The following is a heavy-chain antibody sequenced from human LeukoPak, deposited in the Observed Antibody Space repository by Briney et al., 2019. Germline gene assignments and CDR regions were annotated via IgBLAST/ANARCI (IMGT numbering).Heavy chain of an antibody. Sequence: PSETLSLTCTVSGXSISSSSYYWGWIRQPPGKGLEWIGNIYYSGSTYYNPSLKSRVTISVDTSKNQFSLKLSSVTAADTAVYYCARHPPGGSYYYWGQGTLVTVSS. D-gene: IGHD1-26*01. V-gene: IGHV4-39*01. J-gene: IGHJ4*02. CDR1: GXSISSSSYY. CDR2: IYYSGST. CDR3: ARHPPGGSYYY.